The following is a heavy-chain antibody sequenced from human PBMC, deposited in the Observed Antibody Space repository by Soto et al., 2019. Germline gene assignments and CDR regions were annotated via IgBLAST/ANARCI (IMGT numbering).Heavy chain of an antibody. Sequence: LRLSCAASGFTFSDYYMSWIRQAPGKGLEWVSYISSSSSYTNYADSVKGRFTISRDNAKNSLYLQMNSLRAEDTAVYYCAREGVAAAGTFNWFDHWGQGTLVTVSS. J-gene: IGHJ5*02. CDR3: AREGVAAAGTFNWFDH. CDR2: ISSSSSYT. D-gene: IGHD6-13*01. CDR1: GFTFSDYY. V-gene: IGHV3-11*06.